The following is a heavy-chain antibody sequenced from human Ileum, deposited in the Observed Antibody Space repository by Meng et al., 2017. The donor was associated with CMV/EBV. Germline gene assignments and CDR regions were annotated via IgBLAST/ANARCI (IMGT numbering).Heavy chain of an antibody. Sequence: GESLKISCAASGFSFSRYSMNWLRQAPGKGLEWVSSIGGTGSGIYYPDSVKGRFTISRDNAKNSLYLQMNSLRAEDTAVYYCASSFGMDVWGQGTTVTCSS. J-gene: IGHJ6*02. V-gene: IGHV3-21*01. CDR2: IGGTGSGI. CDR3: ASSFGMDV. CDR1: GFSFSRYS.